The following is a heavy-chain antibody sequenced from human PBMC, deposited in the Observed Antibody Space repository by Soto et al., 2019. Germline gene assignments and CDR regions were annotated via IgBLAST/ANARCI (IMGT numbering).Heavy chain of an antibody. V-gene: IGHV5-51*01. Sequence: GESLKISCKVSGYSFMNYCIGWVRQMPGQGLGWMAIINPGNSETRYSPAFQGQVTISADKSITTTYLQWDSLKASDTAIYYCARPDNNYVASWGQGTLVTVSS. CDR2: INPGNSET. J-gene: IGHJ4*02. D-gene: IGHD2-15*01. CDR3: ARPDNNYVAS. CDR1: GYSFMNYC.